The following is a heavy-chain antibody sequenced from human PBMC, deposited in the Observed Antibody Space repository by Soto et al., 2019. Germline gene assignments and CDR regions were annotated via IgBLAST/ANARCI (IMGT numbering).Heavy chain of an antibody. CDR2: IYHSGST. CDR1: GGSISSGGYS. CDR3: ARGSIAAADNWFDP. V-gene: IGHV4-30-2*01. Sequence: SETLSLTCAVSGGSISSGGYSWSWIRQPPGKGLEWIGYIYHSGSTYYNPSLKSRVTISVDRSKNQFSLKLSSVTAADTAVYYCARGSIAAADNWFDPWGQGTLLTVSS. J-gene: IGHJ5*02. D-gene: IGHD6-13*01.